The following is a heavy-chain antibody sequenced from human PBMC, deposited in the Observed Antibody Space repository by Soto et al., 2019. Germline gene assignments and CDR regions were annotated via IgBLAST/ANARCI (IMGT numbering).Heavy chain of an antibody. CDR2: IYYGGST. CDR1: GDSISTDY. Sequence: PSDTLSLTFTVPGDSISTDYWSWIGQSPGKGLEWIGFIYYGGSTNYNPSLKSRVTISVDTSKNQFSLKLSSVTAADTAVYYCARGLAAAGLYYYYYGMDVWGQGTTVTVSS. CDR3: ARGLAAAGLYYYYYGMDV. D-gene: IGHD6-13*01. V-gene: IGHV4-59*12. J-gene: IGHJ6*02.